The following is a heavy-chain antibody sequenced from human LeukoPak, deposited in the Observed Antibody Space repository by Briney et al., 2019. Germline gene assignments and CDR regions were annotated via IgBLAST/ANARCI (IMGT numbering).Heavy chain of an antibody. CDR3: ARESFDSSGYSLDY. Sequence: GGSLKLSCAASGFTFSSYSMNWVRQAPGKGLEWVSSISSSSSYIYYADSVKGRFTISRDNAKNSLYLQMNSLRAEDTAVYYCARESFDSSGYSLDYWGQGTLVTVSS. CDR2: ISSSSSYI. J-gene: IGHJ4*02. CDR1: GFTFSSYS. V-gene: IGHV3-21*01. D-gene: IGHD3-22*01.